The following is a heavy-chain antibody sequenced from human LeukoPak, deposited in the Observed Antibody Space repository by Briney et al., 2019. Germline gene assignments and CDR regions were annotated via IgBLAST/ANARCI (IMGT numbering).Heavy chain of an antibody. CDR1: GFTFSNYW. Sequence: GGSLRLSCAASGFTFSNYWMHWVRQAPGKGLMWVSQISTDGSQTFYADPVKGRFTISRDNAKNTLFLQMDSLRPEDTAVYYCVRSLRSADFWGQGTLVTVSS. J-gene: IGHJ4*02. CDR2: ISTDGSQT. CDR3: VRSLRSADF. V-gene: IGHV3-74*01.